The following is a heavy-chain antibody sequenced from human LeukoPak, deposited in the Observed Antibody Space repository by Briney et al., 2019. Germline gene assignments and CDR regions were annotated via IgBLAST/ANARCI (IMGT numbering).Heavy chain of an antibody. J-gene: IGHJ5*02. V-gene: IGHV4-30-2*01. CDR1: GGSLSSGGYS. CDR2: IYHSGST. D-gene: IGHD4-17*01. Sequence: SETLSLTCAVSGGSLSSGGYSWSWIRQPPGKGREWSGYIYHSGSTSYNPSLKSRLTQSVGPSKNPFSLKLSSVTAAGPAFYYRVRTGEVTTVCDPWGQRTLVTVSS. CDR3: VRTGEVTTVCDP.